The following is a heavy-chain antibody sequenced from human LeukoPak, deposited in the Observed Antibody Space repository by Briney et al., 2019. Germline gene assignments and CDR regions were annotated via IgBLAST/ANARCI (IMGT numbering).Heavy chain of an antibody. Sequence: SETLSLTCAVYGGSFSGYYWSWIRQLPGKGLEWIGEINHSGSTNYNPSLKSRVTISVDTSKNQFSLKLSSVTAADTAVYYCALTPYGDYEGAFDIWGQGTMVTVSS. V-gene: IGHV4-34*01. CDR2: INHSGST. CDR3: ALTPYGDYEGAFDI. CDR1: GGSFSGYY. J-gene: IGHJ3*02. D-gene: IGHD4-17*01.